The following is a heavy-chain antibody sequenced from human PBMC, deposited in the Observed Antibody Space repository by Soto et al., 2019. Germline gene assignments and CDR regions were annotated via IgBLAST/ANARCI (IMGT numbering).Heavy chain of an antibody. D-gene: IGHD6-13*01. J-gene: IGHJ6*02. CDR3: ARDHSSSWYSIYHPGRDG. V-gene: IGHV1-46*01. Sequence: ASVKISRTASGYTFSVYDMHVVRKTPGPGLEWMGMINPNGGGTNYAQKFQGRVTMTRDTSTSTVYMELSSLRSEDTAVYYCARDHSSSWYSIYHPGRDGWGQVTTFTGS. CDR2: INPNGGGT. CDR1: GYTFSVYD.